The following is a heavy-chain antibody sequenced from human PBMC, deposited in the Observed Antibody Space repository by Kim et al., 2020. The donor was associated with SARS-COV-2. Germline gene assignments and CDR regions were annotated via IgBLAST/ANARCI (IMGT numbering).Heavy chain of an antibody. Sequence: ASVKVSCKASGYTFTSYGISWVRQAPGQGLEWMGWISAYNGNTNYAQKLQGRVTMTTDTSTSTAYMELRSLRSDDTAVYYCARDLRFRGVVSWFDPWGQGTLVTVSS. CDR1: GYTFTSYG. CDR3: ARDLRFRGVVSWFDP. D-gene: IGHD2-8*02. V-gene: IGHV1-18*04. CDR2: ISAYNGNT. J-gene: IGHJ5*02.